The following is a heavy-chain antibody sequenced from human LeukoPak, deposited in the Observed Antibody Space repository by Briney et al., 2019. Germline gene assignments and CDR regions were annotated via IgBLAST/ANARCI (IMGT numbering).Heavy chain of an antibody. D-gene: IGHD2-15*01. Sequence: GGSLRLSCAASGFTFSNYAMSWVRRAPGKGLEWVSIISASGDYTYYADSVKGRLTISRDNSKNALFLQMNSLRAEDTAVYYCAKRFCSGVNCYPPSFDSRGQGTLVTVSS. CDR3: AKRFCSGVNCYPPSFDS. J-gene: IGHJ4*02. CDR2: ISASGDYT. V-gene: IGHV3-23*01. CDR1: GFTFSNYA.